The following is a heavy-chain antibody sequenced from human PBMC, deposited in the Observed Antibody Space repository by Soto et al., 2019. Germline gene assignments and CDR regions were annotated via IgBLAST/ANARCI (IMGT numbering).Heavy chain of an antibody. CDR1: EYSSTSSY. CDR2: IDPSDSYT. J-gene: IGHJ3*02. CDR3: ATYMILVGSDTVDI. Sequence: PGVSLKISCQGAEYSSTSSYINWVRQMPGKGLEWMGSIDPSDSYTKYSPSFQGHVTISADKSISTAYLQWSTLKASDTAMYFCATYMILVGSDTVDIWGQGTMVTVSS. V-gene: IGHV5-10-1*01. D-gene: IGHD3-22*01.